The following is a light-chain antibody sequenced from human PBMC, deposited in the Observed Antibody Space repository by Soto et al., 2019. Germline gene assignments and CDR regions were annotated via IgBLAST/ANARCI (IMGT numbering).Light chain of an antibody. Sequence: EVVLTQSPATLSLSPGERAALSCRASHSISSHLAWYQQKPGQAPTLLIYDASNRAAGIPPRFSGSRSGTDFTLTISSLVPEDCAVYYGQQRYFWTRSFGEGTKLEIK. V-gene: IGKV3-11*01. CDR3: QQRYFWTRS. J-gene: IGKJ2*01. CDR1: HSISSH. CDR2: DAS.